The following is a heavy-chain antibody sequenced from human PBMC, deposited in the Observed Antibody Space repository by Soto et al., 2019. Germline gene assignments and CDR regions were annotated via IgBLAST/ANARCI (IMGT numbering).Heavy chain of an antibody. D-gene: IGHD6-19*01. V-gene: IGHV3-23*01. Sequence: EVQLLESGGGLVQPGGSLRLSCAASGFTFSSYAMSWVRQAPGKGLEWVSAISGSGGSTYYADSVKGRFTISRDNSKNTLYLQMNSLIAEDTAVYYCAKDPPVPVAGTYYYYYGMDVWGQGTTVTVSS. CDR3: AKDPPVPVAGTYYYYYGMDV. CDR2: ISGSGGST. J-gene: IGHJ6*02. CDR1: GFTFSSYA.